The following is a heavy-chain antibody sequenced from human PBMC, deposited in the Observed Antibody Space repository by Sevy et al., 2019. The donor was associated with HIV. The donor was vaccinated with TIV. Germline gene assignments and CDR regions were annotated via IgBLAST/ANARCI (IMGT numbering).Heavy chain of an antibody. CDR2: IRYDGSNK. D-gene: IGHD3-3*01. CDR1: GFTLSSYG. J-gene: IGHJ6*02. CDR3: ARDRLGITISAEWGGGMDV. Sequence: GRSLRLSCVASGFTLSSYGMHWVRQAPGKGLEWVAVIRYDGSNKYYADSVKGRFTISRDNSKNTQYLQMNSLRAEDTAVYYCARDRLGITISAEWGGGMDVWGQGTTVTVSS. V-gene: IGHV3-33*01.